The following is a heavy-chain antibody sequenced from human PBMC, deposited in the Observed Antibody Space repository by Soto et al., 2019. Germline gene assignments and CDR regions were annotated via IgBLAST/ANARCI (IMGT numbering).Heavy chain of an antibody. CDR1: GGSISSSSYY. D-gene: IGHD5-18*01. V-gene: IGHV4-39*01. J-gene: IGHJ4*02. CDR3: ARVTGMDTAMVDY. CDR2: IYYSGST. Sequence: SETLSLTCTVSGGSISSSSYYWGWIRQPPGNGLEWIGSIYYSGSTYYNPSLKSRVTISVDTSKNQFSLKLSSVTAADTAVYYCARVTGMDTAMVDYWGQGTLVTVSS.